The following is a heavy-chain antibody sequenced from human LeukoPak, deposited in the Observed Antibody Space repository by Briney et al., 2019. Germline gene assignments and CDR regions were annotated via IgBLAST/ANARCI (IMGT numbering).Heavy chain of an antibody. CDR1: GGTFSSYA. CDR2: IIPIFGTA. V-gene: IGHV1-69*13. CDR3: ASPKKYYYDRHFDY. D-gene: IGHD3-22*01. J-gene: IGHJ4*02. Sequence: ASVKVSCKASGGTFSSYAISWVRQAPGQGLEWTGGIIPIFGTANYAQKFQGRVTITADESTSTAYMELSSLRSEDTAVYYCASPKKYYYDRHFDYWGQGTLVTVSS.